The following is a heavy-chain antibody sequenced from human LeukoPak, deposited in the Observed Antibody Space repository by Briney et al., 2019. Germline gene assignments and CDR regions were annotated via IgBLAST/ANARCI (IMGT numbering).Heavy chain of an antibody. D-gene: IGHD2-21*02. V-gene: IGHV3-53*01. CDR3: ARGNTAYCGGDCYSSPFDY. CDR1: GFTVSSNY. CDR2: IYSGGST. J-gene: IGHJ4*02. Sequence: PGGSLRLSCAASGFTVSSNYMSWVRQAPGKGLEWVSIIYSGGSTYYADSVRGRFTISRDNSKNTLYLQMNSLRAGDTAVYYCARGNTAYCGGDCYSSPFDYWGRGTLVTVSS.